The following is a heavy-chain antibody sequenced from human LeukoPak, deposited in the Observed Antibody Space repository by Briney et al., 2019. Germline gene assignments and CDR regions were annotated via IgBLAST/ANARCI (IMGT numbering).Heavy chain of an antibody. J-gene: IGHJ4*02. CDR1: GYTFTGYY. V-gene: IGHV1-18*04. Sequence: LWASVKVSCKASGYTFTGYYMHWVRQAPGQGLEWMGWISAYNGNTNYAQKLQGRVTMTTDTSTSTAYMELRSLRSDDTAVYYCARDLRSPDYWGQGTLVTVSS. CDR2: ISAYNGNT. D-gene: IGHD3-16*01. CDR3: ARDLRSPDY.